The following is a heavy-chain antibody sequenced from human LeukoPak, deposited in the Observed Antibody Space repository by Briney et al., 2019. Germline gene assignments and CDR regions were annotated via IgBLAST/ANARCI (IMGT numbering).Heavy chain of an antibody. CDR1: GYTFTIYG. CDR3: ARDYGSVWWELFAY. V-gene: IGHV1-18*01. Sequence: ASVKVSCKAAGYTFTIYGISLVRQAPGQGLEWMGWISAYNGNTNYAQKLQGRVTMTTDTSTSTAYMELRSLRSDDTAVYYCARDYGSVWWELFAYWGQGTLVTVSS. CDR2: ISAYNGNT. D-gene: IGHD2-15*01. J-gene: IGHJ4*02.